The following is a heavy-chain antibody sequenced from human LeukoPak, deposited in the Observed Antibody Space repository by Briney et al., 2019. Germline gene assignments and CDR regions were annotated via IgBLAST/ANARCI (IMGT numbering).Heavy chain of an antibody. CDR3: ARAVRYYGSGSSDGRNWFDP. V-gene: IGHV7-4-1*02. D-gene: IGHD3-10*01. CDR2: INTNTGNP. CDR1: GYTFTSYA. J-gene: IGHJ5*02. Sequence: ASVKVSCKASGYTFTSYAMNWVRQAPGQGLEWMGWINTNTGNPTYAQGFTGRFVFSLDTSVSRAYLQISSLKAEDTAVYYCARAVRYYGSGSSDGRNWFDPWGQGTLVTVSS.